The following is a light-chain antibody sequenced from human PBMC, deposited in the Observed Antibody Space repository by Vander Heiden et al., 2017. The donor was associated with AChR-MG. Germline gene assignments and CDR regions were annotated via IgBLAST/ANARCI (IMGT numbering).Light chain of an antibody. Sequence: QSALTQPAPASASPGQSITISCTATIRDIRDHHYVSWYQQHPGKAPKLIIYGVSERPSGVSTRFSGSKSGKTASLTITGLQTEDEAEYYCCSYTTDTTGLFGGGTKVTVL. CDR3: CSYTTDTTGL. CDR2: GVS. CDR1: IRDIRDHHY. V-gene: IGLV2-14*03. J-gene: IGLJ3*02.